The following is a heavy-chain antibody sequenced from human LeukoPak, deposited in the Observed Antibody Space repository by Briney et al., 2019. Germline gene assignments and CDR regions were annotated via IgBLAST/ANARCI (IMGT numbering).Heavy chain of an antibody. V-gene: IGHV4-39*01. CDR3: ARAAYCGGDYYLFDY. CDR1: SDSIYSSNYY. CDR2: IYYSGST. D-gene: IGHD2-21*02. J-gene: IGHJ4*02. Sequence: PSETLSLTCTVSSDSIYSSNYYWGWIRQPPGKGLEWIGSIYYSGSTYYNSSLKSRVTISVDTSKNQFSLKLSSLTAADTAVYYCARAAYCGGDYYLFDYWGQGTLVTVFS.